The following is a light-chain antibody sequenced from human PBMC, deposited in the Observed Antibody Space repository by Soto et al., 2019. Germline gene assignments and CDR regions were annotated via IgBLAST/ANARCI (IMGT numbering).Light chain of an antibody. CDR1: SSDVGGHNY. Sequence: QSALTQPASVSGSPGQSITISCTGTSSDVGGHNYVSWYQQHPGKAPKLMIYEVSNRPSGVSNRFSGSKSGNTASLTISGLQAEDEADYYCSSYTSSSTGVVFGGGTKLTVL. CDR2: EVS. J-gene: IGLJ2*01. CDR3: SSYTSSSTGVV. V-gene: IGLV2-14*01.